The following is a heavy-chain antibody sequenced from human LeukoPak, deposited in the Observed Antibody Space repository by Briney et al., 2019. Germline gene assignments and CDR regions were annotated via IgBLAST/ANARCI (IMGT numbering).Heavy chain of an antibody. CDR1: GYTFTRYQ. J-gene: IGHJ4*02. V-gene: IGHV1-46*01. D-gene: IGHD5-24*01. Sequence: ASVKVSCKASGYTFTRYQIHWVRQAPGQGPEWMGIIYPSGGSTNYAQKFQGRVTMTRDMSTSTVYMALSSLRSEDTAVYYCAKVRDSSHWGQGTLVTVSS. CDR3: AKVRDSSH. CDR2: IYPSGGST.